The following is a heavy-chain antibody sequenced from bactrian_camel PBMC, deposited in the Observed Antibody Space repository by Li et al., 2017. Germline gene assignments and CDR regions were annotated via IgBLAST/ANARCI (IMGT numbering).Heavy chain of an antibody. D-gene: IGHD3*01. CDR1: ENVSKYY. CDR3: AAAKGLPDLLRGGYLSARSYNY. J-gene: IGHJ4*01. Sequence: DVQLVESGGGSVQAGGSLRLACAASENVSKYYMAWFRQAPGKEREGVAAIYDAGGNSFYAALAVSVKGRFTITKDNAKNTLYLQMNSLKPEDTAMYYCAAAKGLPDLLRGGYLSARSYNYWGRGTQVTVS. V-gene: IGHV3S40*01. CDR2: IYDAGGNS.